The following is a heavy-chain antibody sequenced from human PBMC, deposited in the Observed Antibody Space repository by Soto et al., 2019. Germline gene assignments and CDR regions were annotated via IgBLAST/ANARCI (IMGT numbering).Heavy chain of an antibody. CDR2: IYYSGST. CDR3: ARRITIFGVYYMDV. V-gene: IGHV4-59*08. CDR1: GGSISSYY. Sequence: PSETLSLTCTVSGGSISSYYWSWIRQPPGKGLEWIGYIYYSGSTNYNPSLKSRVTISVDTSKNQFSLKLSSVTAADTAVYYCARRITIFGVYYMDVWGKGTTVTVSS. D-gene: IGHD3-3*01. J-gene: IGHJ6*03.